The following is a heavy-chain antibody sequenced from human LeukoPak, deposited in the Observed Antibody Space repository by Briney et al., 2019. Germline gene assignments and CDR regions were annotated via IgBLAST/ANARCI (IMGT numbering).Heavy chain of an antibody. D-gene: IGHD2-15*01. CDR1: GFTFSSYG. CDR3: AREAAPHEIYFDY. V-gene: IGHV3-33*01. Sequence: GGSLRLSCAASGFTFSSYGMHWVRQAPGKGLEWVAVIWYDGSNKYYADSVKGRFTISRDNSKNTLYLQMNSLRAEDTAVYYCAREAAPHEIYFDYWGQGTLVTVSS. CDR2: IWYDGSNK. J-gene: IGHJ4*02.